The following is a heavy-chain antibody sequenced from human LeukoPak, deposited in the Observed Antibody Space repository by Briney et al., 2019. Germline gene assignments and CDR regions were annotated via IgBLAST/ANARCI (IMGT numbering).Heavy chain of an antibody. V-gene: IGHV4-39*07. CDR3: ASVFYYYYYMDV. D-gene: IGHD2-8*01. CDR1: GGSISSSSYY. Sequence: SEALSLTCTVSGGSISSSSYYWGWIRQPPGKGLEWIGSIYYSGSTYYNPSLKSRVTISVDTSKNQFSLKLSSVTAADTAVYYCASVFYYYYYMDVWGKGTTVTVSS. J-gene: IGHJ6*03. CDR2: IYYSGST.